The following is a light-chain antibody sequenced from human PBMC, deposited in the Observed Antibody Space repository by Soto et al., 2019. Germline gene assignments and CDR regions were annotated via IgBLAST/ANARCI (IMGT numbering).Light chain of an antibody. CDR2: GAS. J-gene: IGKJ2*01. CDR3: QQYNNWPYT. CDR1: QSVSSN. Sequence: EVVMTQSPATLSVSPGERATLSCRASQSVSSNLAWYQQKPGQAPRLLIYGASTRATGIPARFSGSGSGTEFTLTFSSLQSEDFAVYYCQQYNNWPYTFGQGTELEIK. V-gene: IGKV3-15*01.